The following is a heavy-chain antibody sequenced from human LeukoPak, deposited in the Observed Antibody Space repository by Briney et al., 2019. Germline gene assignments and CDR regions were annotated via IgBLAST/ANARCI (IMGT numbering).Heavy chain of an antibody. CDR1: GFIFSNNW. CDR2: INPDGSAK. J-gene: IGHJ4*02. Sequence: GGSLRLSCAASGFIFSNNWMSWVRQAPGKGLEWVASINPDGSAKYHVDSVKGRFTISRDNAKKSLPLQMDALRAEDTAVYFCAKLLGTATRYDSWGLGTLVMVSS. V-gene: IGHV3-7*01. CDR3: AKLLGTATRYDS. D-gene: IGHD1-1*01.